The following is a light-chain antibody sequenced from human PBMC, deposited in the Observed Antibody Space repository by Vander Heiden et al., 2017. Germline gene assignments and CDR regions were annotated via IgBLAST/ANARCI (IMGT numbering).Light chain of an antibody. CDR3: MQALQTHMYT. V-gene: IGKV2-28*01. Sequence: VMTPSPLSLLVAPGEQPSIISRSSQSRLQSNGYDYVEWYVQKPGQSPQLLIYVGCNRASGVPDRFSGSGAGTDFTLKISRVEAEDVGVYYCMQALQTHMYTFGQGTRLEIK. CDR2: VGC. J-gene: IGKJ2*01. CDR1: QSRLQSNGYDY.